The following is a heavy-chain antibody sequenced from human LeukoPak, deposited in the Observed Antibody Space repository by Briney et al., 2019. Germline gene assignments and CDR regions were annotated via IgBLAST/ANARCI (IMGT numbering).Heavy chain of an antibody. D-gene: IGHD2-15*01. CDR3: ASQNPAAVAFDI. Sequence: WASVKVSCKASGGTFSSYAISWVRQAPGQGLEWMGGIIPTFGTANYAQKFQGRVTITADESTSTAYMELSSLRSEDTAVYYCASQNPAAVAFDIWGQGTMVTVSS. V-gene: IGHV1-69*01. J-gene: IGHJ3*02. CDR2: IIPTFGTA. CDR1: GGTFSSYA.